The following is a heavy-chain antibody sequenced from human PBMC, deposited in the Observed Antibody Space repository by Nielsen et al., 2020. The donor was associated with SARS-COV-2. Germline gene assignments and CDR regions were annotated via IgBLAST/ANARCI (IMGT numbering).Heavy chain of an antibody. CDR2: ISSSSSYI. CDR1: GFTFSSYS. D-gene: IGHD2-2*01. V-gene: IGHV3-21*01. CDR3: ARGYCSSTSCTPGN. J-gene: IGHJ4*02. Sequence: GGSLRLSCAASGFTFSSYSMNWVRQAPGKGLEWVSSISSSSSYIYYADSVKGRFTISRDNAKNSLYLQMNSLRAEDTAVYYCARGYCSSTSCTPGNWGQGTLVTVSS.